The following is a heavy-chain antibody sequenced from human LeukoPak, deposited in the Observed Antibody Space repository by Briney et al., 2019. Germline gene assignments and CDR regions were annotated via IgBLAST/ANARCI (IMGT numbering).Heavy chain of an antibody. Sequence: GGSLRLSCAASGFTFSNYAMSWVRQAPGKGLEWVSAISGSSGDTYYADSVKGRFTISRDNSKNRLYLQMNSLRAGDTAVYYCAKDLKLEAIVPELDYWGQGTLVTVSS. J-gene: IGHJ4*02. D-gene: IGHD2-21*01. CDR2: ISGSSGDT. V-gene: IGHV3-23*01. CDR3: AKDLKLEAIVPELDY. CDR1: GFTFSNYA.